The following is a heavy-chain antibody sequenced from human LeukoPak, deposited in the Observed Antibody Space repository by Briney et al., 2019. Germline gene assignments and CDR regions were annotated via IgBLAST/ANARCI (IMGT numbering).Heavy chain of an antibody. CDR3: ARGGRGEGTGTTRVAFDI. CDR2: INPSGGST. J-gene: IGHJ3*02. Sequence: GASVKVSCKAAGYTFTSYYMHWVRQAPGQGLEWMGTINPSGGSTSYAQKFQGRVTMTRDMSTSTVYMELSSLRSEDTAVYYCARGGRGEGTGTTRVAFDIWGQGTMVTVSS. D-gene: IGHD1-1*01. V-gene: IGHV1-46*01. CDR1: GYTFTSYY.